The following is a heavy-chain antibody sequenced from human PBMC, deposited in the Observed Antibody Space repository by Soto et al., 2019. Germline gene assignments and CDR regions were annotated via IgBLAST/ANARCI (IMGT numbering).Heavy chain of an antibody. CDR3: AAGYCSGGSCYGGVYFDY. CDR2: ISGSGGST. CDR1: GFTFSSYA. Sequence: GGSLRLSCAASGFTFSSYAMSWVRQAPGKGLEWVSAISGSGGSTYYADSVKGRFTISRDNSKNTLYLQMNSLRAEDTAVYYCAAGYCSGGSCYGGVYFDYWGQGTLVTVSS. V-gene: IGHV3-23*01. J-gene: IGHJ4*02. D-gene: IGHD2-15*01.